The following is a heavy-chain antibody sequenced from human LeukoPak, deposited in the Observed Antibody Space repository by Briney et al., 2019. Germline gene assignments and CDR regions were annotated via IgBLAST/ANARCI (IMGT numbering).Heavy chain of an antibody. V-gene: IGHV3-49*04. D-gene: IGHD5-18*01. CDR3: TRDSNTAMVTDY. Sequence: GGSLRLSCTASGFTFGDYAMSWVRQAPGKGLEWVSFIRSKAYGGTTEYAASVKGRFTISRDDSKSIAYLQMNSLKTEDTAVYYCTRDSNTAMVTDYWGQGTLVTVSS. CDR1: GFTFGDYA. J-gene: IGHJ4*02. CDR2: IRSKAYGGTT.